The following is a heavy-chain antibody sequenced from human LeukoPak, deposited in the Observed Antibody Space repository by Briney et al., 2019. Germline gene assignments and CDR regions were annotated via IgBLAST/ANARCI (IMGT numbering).Heavy chain of an antibody. CDR3: ARDLVGGRGNYYFDY. CDR2: ISYDGSNK. V-gene: IGHV3-30-3*01. Sequence: GRSLRLSCAASGFTFSSYAIHWVRQAPGKGLEWVAVISYDGSNKYYADSVKGRFTISRDNSKNTLYLQMNSLRAEDTAVYYCARDLVGGRGNYYFDYWGQGTLVTVSS. CDR1: GFTFSSYA. D-gene: IGHD3-10*01. J-gene: IGHJ4*02.